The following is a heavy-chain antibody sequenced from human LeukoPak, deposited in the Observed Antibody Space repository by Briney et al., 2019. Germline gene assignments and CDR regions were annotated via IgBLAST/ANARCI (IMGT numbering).Heavy chain of an antibody. CDR2: IGAYNGDT. CDR1: GYTFTNYG. V-gene: IGHV1-18*01. CDR3: VRDHCSGGSCPSFDY. D-gene: IGHD2-15*01. J-gene: IGHJ4*02. Sequence: GASVKVSCKPSGYTFTNYGISWVRQAPGQGLEWMGWIGAYNGDTNYAQKLQGRVTMTTDTSTSTAYTELRSLRSDDTAVYYCVRDHCSGGSCPSFDYWGQGTLVTVSS.